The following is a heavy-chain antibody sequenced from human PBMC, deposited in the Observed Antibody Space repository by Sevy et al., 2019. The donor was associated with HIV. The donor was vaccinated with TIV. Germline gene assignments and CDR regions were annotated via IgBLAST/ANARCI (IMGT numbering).Heavy chain of an antibody. Sequence: GGSLRLSCVASEFTFSNYWMTWVRQAPGKGLEWVANIKQDGSQKYFVDSVEGGFTISRDNAKNSLFLHMNSLRAEDTAVYYCAGISSYVWGSSNPFDIWGQGTMVTVSS. CDR3: AGISSYVWGSSNPFDI. D-gene: IGHD3-16*01. CDR2: IKQDGSQK. J-gene: IGHJ3*02. CDR1: EFTFSNYW. V-gene: IGHV3-7*01.